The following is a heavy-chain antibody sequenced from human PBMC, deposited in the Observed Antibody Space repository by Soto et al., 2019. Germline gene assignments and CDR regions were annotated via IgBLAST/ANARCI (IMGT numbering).Heavy chain of an antibody. CDR3: ARGAYVTGGYPFPYVDY. CDR1: GYSFTGYY. D-gene: IGHD2-8*02. V-gene: IGHV1-2*02. CDR2: INPESGAT. J-gene: IGHJ4*02. Sequence: HAHLVQSGAEVKRPGASLKVSCKAYGYSFTGYYIHWVRQAPGQGLEWMGWINPESGATNYAQNFQGRGTLTSDTSISTASMDLTSLTSDDTAVYYCARGAYVTGGYPFPYVDYWGQGTLVIVSS.